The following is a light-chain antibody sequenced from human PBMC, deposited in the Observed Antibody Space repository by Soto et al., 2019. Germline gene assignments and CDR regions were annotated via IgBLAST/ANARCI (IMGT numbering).Light chain of an antibody. V-gene: IGKV3-15*01. CDR3: QQYSDWPLVT. J-gene: IGKJ4*01. Sequence: IVMTQSPATLSVSLGERATLSCRASQSVGTYLAWYQQKPGQPPSLLIFAASTRATGIPARFSGTGYGSDFTLTINGLQSEDFAVYSCQQYSDWPLVTFGGGTRVEIK. CDR2: AAS. CDR1: QSVGTY.